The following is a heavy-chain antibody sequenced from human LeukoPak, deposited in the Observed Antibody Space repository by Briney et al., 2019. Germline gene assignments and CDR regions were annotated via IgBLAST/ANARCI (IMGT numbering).Heavy chain of an antibody. V-gene: IGHV4-59*01. J-gene: IGHJ6*02. CDR3: ARVVPGYYGMDV. CDR2: IYFSGST. Sequence: SETLSLTCTVSGGSISSYYWSWIRQPPGKGLEWIGSIYFSGSTHYNPSLKSRVTISVDTSKNQFSLKLSSVTAADTAVYYCARVVPGYYGMDVWGQGTTVTVSS. D-gene: IGHD3-10*02. CDR1: GGSISSYY.